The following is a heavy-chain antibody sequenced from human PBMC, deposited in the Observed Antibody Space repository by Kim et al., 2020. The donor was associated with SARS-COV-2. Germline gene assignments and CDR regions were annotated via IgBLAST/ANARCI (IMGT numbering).Heavy chain of an antibody. CDR1: AFTFSSYA. Sequence: GGSLRLSCAASAFTFSSYAMSWVRQAPGKGLEWVSIISGSGDSTYYADSVKGRFTISRDNSKNTLYLQMNNLRAEDTAVYYCTKCVWFRVGFDYWGQGTLVTVSP. V-gene: IGHV3-23*01. J-gene: IGHJ4*02. CDR2: ISGSGDST. D-gene: IGHD6-19*01. CDR3: TKCVWFRVGFDY.